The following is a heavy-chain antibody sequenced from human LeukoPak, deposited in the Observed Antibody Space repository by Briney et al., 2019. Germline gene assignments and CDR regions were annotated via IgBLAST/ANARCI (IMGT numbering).Heavy chain of an antibody. V-gene: IGHV3-11*01. D-gene: IGHD2-15*01. CDR3: ANIAYSSIDF. CDR2: ITNGGTSR. CDR1: GFTFRNHF. Sequence: GGSLRLSCAASGFTFRNHFMTWIRQAPGKGLEFVSHITNGGTSRWYADSVKGRFTISRDDAKDSLFLHMNSLRAEDTAVYYCANIAYSSIDFWGQGILVTVST. J-gene: IGHJ4*02.